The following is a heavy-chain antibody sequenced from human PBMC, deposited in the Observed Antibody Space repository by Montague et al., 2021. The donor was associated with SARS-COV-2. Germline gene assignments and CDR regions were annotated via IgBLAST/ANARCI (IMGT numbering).Heavy chain of an antibody. V-gene: IGHV4-39*01. CDR1: GASRSTKNYY. J-gene: IGHJ4*02. CDR2: ISYSATS. CDR3: ARLGVTLGGVIVIRYYFDF. D-gene: IGHD3-16*02. Sequence: SETLSLTCTFSGASRSTKNYYWGWLRQPPGKGLVWIGSISYSATSYSNPSLKSRVTMSVATSRNQLSLNLSSVTVADTAVYYCARLGVTLGGVIVIRYYFDFWGQGTLVTVSS.